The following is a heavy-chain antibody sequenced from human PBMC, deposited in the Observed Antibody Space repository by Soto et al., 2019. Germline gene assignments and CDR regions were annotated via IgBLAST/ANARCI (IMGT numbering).Heavy chain of an antibody. CDR3: AKNPGYYYDSTGYHFVF. J-gene: IGHJ4*02. V-gene: IGHV3-23*01. Sequence: GGSLRLSCAASEFTFSNYAMSWVRQAPGKGLEWVSAISYGGGTTYYADSVKGRFTISRDNSKNTLYLQMNSLRAEDTAVYYCAKNPGYYYDSTGYHFVFWGQGTLVPVSS. D-gene: IGHD3-22*01. CDR2: ISYGGGTT. CDR1: EFTFSNYA.